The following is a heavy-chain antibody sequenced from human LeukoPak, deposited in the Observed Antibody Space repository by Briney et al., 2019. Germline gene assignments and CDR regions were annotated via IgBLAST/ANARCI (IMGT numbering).Heavy chain of an antibody. CDR2: FDPEDGET. D-gene: IGHD3-10*01. V-gene: IGHV1-24*01. CDR3: ATQSFITMARGVNHPPFDY. Sequence: ASVKVSCKVSGYTLTELSMHWVRQAPGKGLEWMGGFDPEDGETIYAQKFQGRVTMTEDTSTDTAYMELSSLRSEDTAVYYCATQSFITMARGVNHPPFDYWGQGTLVTVSS. J-gene: IGHJ4*02. CDR1: GYTLTELS.